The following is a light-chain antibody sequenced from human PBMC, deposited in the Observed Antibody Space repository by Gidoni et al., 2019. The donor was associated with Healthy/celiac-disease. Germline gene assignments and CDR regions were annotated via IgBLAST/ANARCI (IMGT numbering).Light chain of an antibody. J-gene: IGKJ3*01. CDR1: QSVSSY. CDR3: QQRSNWPPFT. CDR2: DAS. Sequence: EIVLTQSPATLSLSPGERATLSCRASQSVSSYLAWYQQKPGQAPRLLIYDASNRATGIPARFSCSGSGTYFTLTISSLEPEDFAVYYCQQRSNWPPFTFGPGTKVDIK. V-gene: IGKV3-11*01.